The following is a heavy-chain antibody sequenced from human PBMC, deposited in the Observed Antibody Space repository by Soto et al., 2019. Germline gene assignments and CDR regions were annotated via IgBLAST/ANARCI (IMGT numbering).Heavy chain of an antibody. CDR2: ISGSGGST. Sequence: PGGSLRLSCAASGFTFSSYAMSWARQAPGKGLEWVSAISGSGGSTYYADSVKGRFTISRDNSKNTLYLQMNSLRAEDTAVYYCAKGVRDYVVYFDYWGQGTLVTVSS. V-gene: IGHV3-23*01. D-gene: IGHD4-17*01. J-gene: IGHJ4*02. CDR1: GFTFSSYA. CDR3: AKGVRDYVVYFDY.